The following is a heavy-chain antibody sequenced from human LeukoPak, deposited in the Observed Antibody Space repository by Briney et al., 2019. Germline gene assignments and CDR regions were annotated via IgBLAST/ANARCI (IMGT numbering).Heavy chain of an antibody. Sequence: VASVKVSCKASGYTFTGYYMHWVRQAPGQGLEWMGRINPNSGGTNYAQKFQGRVTMTRDTSISTAYMELSRLRSDDTAVYYCARELSGEYSSSRGLDWFDPWGQGTLVTVSS. CDR3: ARELSGEYSSSRGLDWFDP. CDR2: INPNSGGT. D-gene: IGHD6-6*01. CDR1: GYTFTGYY. V-gene: IGHV1-2*06. J-gene: IGHJ5*02.